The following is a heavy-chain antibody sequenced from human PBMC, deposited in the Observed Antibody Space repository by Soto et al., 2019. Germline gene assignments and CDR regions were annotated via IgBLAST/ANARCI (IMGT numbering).Heavy chain of an antibody. CDR1: GGSISSSSYY. CDR2: IYYSGST. V-gene: IGHV4-39*01. CDR3: AYYDFWSGYYFDY. J-gene: IGHJ4*02. Sequence: QLQLQESGPGLVKPSETLSLTCTVSGGSISSSSYYWGWIRQPPGKGLEWIGSIYYSGSTYYNPSLKSRVTISVDTSKNQFSLKLSSVTAADTAVYYCAYYDFWSGYYFDYWGQGTLVTVSS. D-gene: IGHD3-3*01.